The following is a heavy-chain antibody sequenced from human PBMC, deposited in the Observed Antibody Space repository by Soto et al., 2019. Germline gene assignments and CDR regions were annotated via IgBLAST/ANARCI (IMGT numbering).Heavy chain of an antibody. Sequence: SETLSLTCTVSGGSISSGGYYWSWIRQHPGKGLEWIGDIYYSGSTYYNPSLKSRVNISVDTSKKQFSLKLSSVTAADTAVYYCARGTYYYYYGMDVWGQGTTVTVSS. CDR2: IYYSGST. D-gene: IGHD1-1*01. CDR3: ARGTYYYYYGMDV. J-gene: IGHJ6*02. V-gene: IGHV4-31*03. CDR1: GGSISSGGYY.